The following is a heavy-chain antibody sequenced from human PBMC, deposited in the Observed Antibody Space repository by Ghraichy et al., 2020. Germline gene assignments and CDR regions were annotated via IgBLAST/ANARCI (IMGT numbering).Heavy chain of an antibody. V-gene: IGHV4-61*01. CDR2: IYYSGST. J-gene: IGHJ5*02. D-gene: IGHD5-24*01. CDR1: GGSVSSGSYY. Sequence: NPSLTCTVSGGSVSSGSYYWSWIRQPPGKGLEWIGYIYYSGSTNYNPSLKSRVTISVDTSKNQFSLKLSSVTAADTAVYYCARECEDGYPNWFDPWGQGTLVTVSS. CDR3: ARECEDGYPNWFDP.